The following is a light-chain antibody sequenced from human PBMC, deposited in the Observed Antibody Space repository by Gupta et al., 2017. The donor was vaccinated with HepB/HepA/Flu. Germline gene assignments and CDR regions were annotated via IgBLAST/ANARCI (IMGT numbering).Light chain of an antibody. CDR3: LIWHNTAWV. V-gene: IGLV5-45*02. J-gene: IGLJ3*02. CDR2: YKSDSGT. Sequence: QAVLTQPSSLSASPGASASLTCTLRSGVNVDAYRIYWHQQKAGSPPQYVLGYKSDSGTHRGPGGPSRFSASKEASANAGILLISGLQSEDEADYHCLIWHNTAWVFGGGTKLTVL. CDR1: SGVNVDAYR.